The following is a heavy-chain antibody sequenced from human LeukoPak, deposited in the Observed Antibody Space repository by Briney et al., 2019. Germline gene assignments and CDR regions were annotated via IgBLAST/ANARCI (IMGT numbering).Heavy chain of an antibody. J-gene: IGHJ4*02. D-gene: IGHD6-13*01. CDR3: AKDFFPRLHSSWFY. V-gene: IGHV3-30*18. CDR2: ISYDGSNK. CDR1: GFTFSSYG. Sequence: GGSLRLSCAASGFTFSSYGMHWVRQAPGKGLEWVAVISYDGSNKYYADSVKGRFTISRDNSKNTLYLQMNSLRAEDTAVYYCAKDFFPRLHSSWFYWGQGTLVTVSS.